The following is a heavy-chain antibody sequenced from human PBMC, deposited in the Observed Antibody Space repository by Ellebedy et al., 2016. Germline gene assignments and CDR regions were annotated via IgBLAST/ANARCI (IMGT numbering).Heavy chain of an antibody. CDR3: ARAGVCGAGCYSMGVDY. CDR2: INAYSGDT. CDR1: GYTFTSYG. D-gene: IGHD2-21*02. V-gene: IGHV1-18*01. Sequence: ASVKVSCXASGYTFTSYGVTWVRQAPGQGLEWMGWINAYSGDTSYAPDLHDRVTMTTDTSTGTAYMELRSLRFDDTAVYYCARAGVCGAGCYSMGVDYWGQGTLVTVSS. J-gene: IGHJ4*02.